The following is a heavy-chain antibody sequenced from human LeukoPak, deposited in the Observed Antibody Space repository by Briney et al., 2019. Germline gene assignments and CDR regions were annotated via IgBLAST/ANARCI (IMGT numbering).Heavy chain of an antibody. J-gene: IGHJ1*01. D-gene: IGHD4-11*01. V-gene: IGHV1-2*02. CDR1: GYTFTGYY. CDR2: INPNSGGT. Sequence: ASVKVSCKASGYTFTGYYMHWVRQAPGQGLEWMGWINPNSGGTNYAQKFQGRVTMTRDTSSSTAYMELSRLTSDDTAVYYCARYDYSNLDMAEYFQHWGQGTLVTLSS. CDR3: ARYDYSNLDMAEYFQH.